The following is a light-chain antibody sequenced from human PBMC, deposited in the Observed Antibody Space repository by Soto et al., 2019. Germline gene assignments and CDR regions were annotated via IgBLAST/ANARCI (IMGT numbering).Light chain of an antibody. J-gene: IGKJ1*01. CDR1: QSVLYSSNNKNY. V-gene: IGKV4-1*01. CDR2: WAS. Sequence: DIVMTQSPDSLAVSLGERATINCKSSQSVLYSSNNKNYLAWYQQKPGQPPKLLIYWASTRESGVPDRFSGSGSRTDFTLTISSLQAEDVAVYYCQQYYSTPKTFGQGTKVDI. CDR3: QQYYSTPKT.